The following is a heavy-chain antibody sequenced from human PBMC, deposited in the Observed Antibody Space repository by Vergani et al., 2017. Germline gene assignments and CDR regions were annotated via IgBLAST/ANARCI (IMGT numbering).Heavy chain of an antibody. Sequence: QVQLVESGGGVVQPGRSLRLSCAAAGFTFNQYGMHWVRQAPGKGLEWVAVTWYDGNNKQYADSVKGRFTISRDNSKSTMYLQMNSLRDEDTGVYYCERDLRLLYDQFDPWGQGTLVTVSS. CDR1: GFTFNQYG. V-gene: IGHV3-33*01. CDR3: ERDLRLLYDQFDP. D-gene: IGHD5-12*01. J-gene: IGHJ5*02. CDR2: TWYDGNNK.